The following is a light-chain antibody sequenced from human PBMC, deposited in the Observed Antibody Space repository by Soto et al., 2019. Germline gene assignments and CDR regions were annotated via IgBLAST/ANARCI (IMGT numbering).Light chain of an antibody. CDR3: QQRSNWPPYT. CDR1: QSISNS. V-gene: IGKV1-39*01. CDR2: AAS. Sequence: DIQMTQSPSSLSSSVGDIFTITCRSSQSISNSLNWYQQKPGKAPKLLMYAASSLHSGVPSRFSGSGSGTDFTLTISSLQPEDFAVYYCQQRSNWPPYTFGQGTRLEIK. J-gene: IGKJ5*01.